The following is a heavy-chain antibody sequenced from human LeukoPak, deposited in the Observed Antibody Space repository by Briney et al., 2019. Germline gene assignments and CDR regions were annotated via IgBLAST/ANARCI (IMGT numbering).Heavy chain of an antibody. Sequence: SETLSLTCSVSGVSISSGSNYWGWLRQPPGKTLEWIGSIYFSGSTYYNPSLKRRVIILIDTAKNHFSLNLSSVTAADTAVYYCARSDGYGLVGIWGQGTMVTVSS. J-gene: IGHJ3*02. CDR1: GVSISSGSNY. CDR2: IYFSGST. V-gene: IGHV4-39*07. CDR3: ARSDGYGLVGI. D-gene: IGHD3-10*01.